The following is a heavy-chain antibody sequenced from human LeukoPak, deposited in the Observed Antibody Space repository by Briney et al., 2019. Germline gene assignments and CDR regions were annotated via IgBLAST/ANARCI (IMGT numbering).Heavy chain of an antibody. J-gene: IGHJ2*01. CDR2: ISGSGGST. D-gene: IGHD1-26*01. CDR3: AKPRGSYWVWYFDL. CDR1: GFTFSSYA. Sequence: GGSLRLSCAASGFTFSSYAMSWVRQAPGKGLEWVSAISGSGGSTYCADSVKGRFTISRDNSKNTLYLQMNSPRAEDTAVYYCAKPRGSYWVWYFDLWGRGTLVTVSS. V-gene: IGHV3-23*01.